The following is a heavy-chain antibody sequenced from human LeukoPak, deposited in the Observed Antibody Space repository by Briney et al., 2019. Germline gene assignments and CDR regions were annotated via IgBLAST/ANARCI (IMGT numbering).Heavy chain of an antibody. D-gene: IGHD6-19*01. CDR3: VREVSGWPNDWFDP. J-gene: IGHJ5*02. CDR2: ISNGADGP. V-gene: IGHV3-23*01. CDR1: GFTFSSYA. Sequence: PGGSLRLSCTGSGFTFSSYAMSWVRQSPGKGLEWVSAISNGADGPYYADSVRARFTISRDNSKNTVDLQMSSLRAEDTAVYYCVREVSGWPNDWFDPWGQGTLVTVSS.